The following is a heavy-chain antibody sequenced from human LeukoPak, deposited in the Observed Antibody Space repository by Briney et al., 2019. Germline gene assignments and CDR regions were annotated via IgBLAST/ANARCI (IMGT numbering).Heavy chain of an antibody. CDR2: IYDSGGT. CDR3: AKEEPSGSYQY. J-gene: IGHJ4*02. D-gene: IGHD1-26*01. CDR1: GASISYYY. V-gene: IGHV4-59*01. Sequence: PSETLSLTCSVSGASISYYYWTWIRQSPGEGLEWIGYIYDSGGTNYNPSLESRVTISVDTSKNQFSLMLSSVTAADTAVYYCAKEEPSGSYQYWGQGTLVTVSS.